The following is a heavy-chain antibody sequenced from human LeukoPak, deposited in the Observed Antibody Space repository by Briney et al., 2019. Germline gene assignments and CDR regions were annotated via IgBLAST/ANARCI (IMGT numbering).Heavy chain of an antibody. Sequence: GGSLRLSCAASGFTVSSNYMSWVRQAPGKGLEWVSVIYSGGSTYYADSVKGRFTISRDNSKNTLYLQMNSLRAEDTAVYYCASNYYDSCGYTYWGQGTLVTVSS. V-gene: IGHV3-53*01. CDR1: GFTVSSNY. CDR3: ASNYYDSCGYTY. CDR2: IYSGGST. J-gene: IGHJ4*02. D-gene: IGHD3-22*01.